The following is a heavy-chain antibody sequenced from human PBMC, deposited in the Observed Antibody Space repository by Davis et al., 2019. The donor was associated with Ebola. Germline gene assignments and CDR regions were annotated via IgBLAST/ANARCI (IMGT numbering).Heavy chain of an antibody. J-gene: IGHJ3*02. CDR3: ARARDSGSTWDAFDI. V-gene: IGHV1-69*13. CDR1: GGTFSSYA. Sequence: SVKVSCKASGGTFSSYAISWVRQAPGQGLEWMGGIIPIFGTANYAQKFQGRVTITADESTSTAYMELSSLRSEDTAVYYCARARDSGSTWDAFDIWGQGTMVTVSS. D-gene: IGHD1-26*01. CDR2: IIPIFGTA.